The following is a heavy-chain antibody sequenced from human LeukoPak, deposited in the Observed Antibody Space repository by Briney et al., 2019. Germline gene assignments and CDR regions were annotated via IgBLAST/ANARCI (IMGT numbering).Heavy chain of an antibody. Sequence: GGSLRLSCAAAGFVFNHFGMHWVRQAPGTGLEWVAVRWSDGTNQFYADSVKGRFTISRDDSGNTVYLQMNSLRPEDTGVYYCARDAQRGFDYSNSLQFWGQGTPVIVST. CDR1: GFVFNHFG. CDR2: RWSDGTNQ. V-gene: IGHV3-33*01. D-gene: IGHD4-11*01. J-gene: IGHJ4*02. CDR3: ARDAQRGFDYSNSLQF.